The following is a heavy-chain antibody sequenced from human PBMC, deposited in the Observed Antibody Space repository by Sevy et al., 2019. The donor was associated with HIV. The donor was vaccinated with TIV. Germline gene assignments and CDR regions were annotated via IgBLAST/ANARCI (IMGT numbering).Heavy chain of an antibody. V-gene: IGHV3-48*03. D-gene: IGHD2-8*01. Sequence: GESLKISCTASGFTFSSYDMNWVRQAPGKGLEWVSKISSSGSSIYYAISVKGRLTISRDNAKNTLNLQMNSLRAEDTAVYYCTRNGGAFDNGFDPWGQGTLVTVSS. J-gene: IGHJ5*02. CDR3: TRNGGAFDNGFDP. CDR1: GFTFSSYD. CDR2: ISSSGSSI.